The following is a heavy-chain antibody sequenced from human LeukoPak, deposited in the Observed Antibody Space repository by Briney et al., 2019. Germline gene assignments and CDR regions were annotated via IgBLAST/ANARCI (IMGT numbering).Heavy chain of an antibody. D-gene: IGHD6-19*01. CDR2: IWYDGSNK. CDR1: GFTFSSFG. V-gene: IGHV3-33*01. CDR3: ARGCGSGWGKDY. Sequence: PGRSLRLSCAASGFTFSSFGMHWVRQAPGKGLEWVAVIWYDGSNKYYADSVKGRFTISRDNSNNTLYLQMNSLRAEDTAVYYCARGCGSGWGKDYWGQGTLVTVSS. J-gene: IGHJ4*02.